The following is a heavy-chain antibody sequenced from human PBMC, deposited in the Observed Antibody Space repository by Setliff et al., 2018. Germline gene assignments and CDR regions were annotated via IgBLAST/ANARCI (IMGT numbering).Heavy chain of an antibody. Sequence: SETLSLTCTVSGGSISPYFWSWIRQPPGKGLEWIGYIYHNGNTNFNPSLKSRVNMSVDTSKNQIALNLKSVTDADTAVYYCARDRTAYSYGLDVWGQGTTVTVSS. V-gene: IGHV4-59*01. CDR2: IYHNGNT. D-gene: IGHD5-18*01. CDR1: GGSISPYF. J-gene: IGHJ6*02. CDR3: ARDRTAYSYGLDV.